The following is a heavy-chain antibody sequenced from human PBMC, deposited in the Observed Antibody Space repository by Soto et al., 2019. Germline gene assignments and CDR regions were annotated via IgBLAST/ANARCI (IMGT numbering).Heavy chain of an antibody. D-gene: IGHD3-22*01. V-gene: IGHV3-33*01. Sequence: PGGSLRLSCAASGFTFSSYGMHWVRQAPGKGLEWVAVIWYDGSNKYYADSVKGRFTISRDNSKNTLYLQMNSPRAEDTAVYYCAREEDYYDSSGYYPLDYWGQGTLVTVSS. CDR3: AREEDYYDSSGYYPLDY. CDR1: GFTFSSYG. J-gene: IGHJ4*02. CDR2: IWYDGSNK.